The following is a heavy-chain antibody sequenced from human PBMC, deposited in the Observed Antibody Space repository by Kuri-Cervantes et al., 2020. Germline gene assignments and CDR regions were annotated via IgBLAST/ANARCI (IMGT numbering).Heavy chain of an antibody. CDR3: ARADHRDGYNLDY. Sequence: ASVKVSCKASGYTFTGYYMHWVRQAPGQGLEWMGWINPNSGGTNYAQKFQGRVTMTRDTSISTAYMELSRLRSDDTAVYYCARADHRDGYNLDYWGQGTLVTVSS. CDR2: INPNSGGT. J-gene: IGHJ4*02. CDR1: GYTFTGYY. V-gene: IGHV1-2*02. D-gene: IGHD5-24*01.